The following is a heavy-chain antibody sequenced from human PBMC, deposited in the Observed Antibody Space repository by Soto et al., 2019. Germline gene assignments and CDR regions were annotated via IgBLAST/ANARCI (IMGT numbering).Heavy chain of an antibody. CDR2: VNPNSGDT. CDR3: ARVSFLAPVTGAESFDF. V-gene: IGHV1-8*01. CDR1: GYSFTSYD. J-gene: IGHJ3*01. Sequence: QVQLVQSGAEVKKPGASVKVSCKASGYSFTSYDMNWVRQAPGQGLEWMGWVNPNSGDTDYAQKFQDRVTMNTDTSIRTAYMELSSLRSEDTAVYYCARVSFLAPVTGAESFDFWGQGTMVTVSS. D-gene: IGHD2-21*02.